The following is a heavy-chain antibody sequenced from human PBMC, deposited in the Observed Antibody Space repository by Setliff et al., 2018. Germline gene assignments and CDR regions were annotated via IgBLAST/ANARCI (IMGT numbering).Heavy chain of an antibody. D-gene: IGHD6-19*01. V-gene: IGHV3-30*04. CDR2: ILYDSRSI. Sequence: GGSLRLSCEASGFTFSHYPMHWVRQAPGKGLEWVAVILYDSRSIYYADSVKGRFTISRDNSKNTLYLQMDSLRAEDTAMYHCASHNPTRRAVDSTPIDCWGQGALVTVSS. CDR1: GFTFSHYP. J-gene: IGHJ4*02. CDR3: ASHNPTRRAVDSTPIDC.